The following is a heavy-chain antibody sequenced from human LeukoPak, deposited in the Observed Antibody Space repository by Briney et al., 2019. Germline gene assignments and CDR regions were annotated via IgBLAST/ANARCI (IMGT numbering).Heavy chain of an antibody. D-gene: IGHD5-18*01. CDR3: ARESTAMVDY. CDR2: IYYSGST. J-gene: IGHJ4*02. CDR1: GGSIGSYY. V-gene: IGHV4-59*01. Sequence: SETLSLTCTVSGGSIGSYYWSWIRQPPGKGLEWIGYIYYSGSTNYNPSLKSRVTISVDTSKNQFSLKLSSVTAADTAVYYCARESTAMVDYWGQGTLVTVSS.